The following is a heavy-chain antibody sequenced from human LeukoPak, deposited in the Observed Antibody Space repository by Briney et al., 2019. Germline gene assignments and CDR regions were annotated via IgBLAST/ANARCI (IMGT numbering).Heavy chain of an antibody. CDR1: GGSISSSSYH. J-gene: IGHJ4*02. CDR3: AIYSNSAAGY. D-gene: IGHD6-6*01. V-gene: IGHV4-39*01. Sequence: SETLSLTCTVSGGSISSSSYHGGWIRQPPGKGLEWIGTIYYTGTTYYNPSLKSRVTISVDTSKNQFSLTLSSVTAADTAVYYCAIYSNSAAGYWGQGALVTVSS. CDR2: IYYTGTT.